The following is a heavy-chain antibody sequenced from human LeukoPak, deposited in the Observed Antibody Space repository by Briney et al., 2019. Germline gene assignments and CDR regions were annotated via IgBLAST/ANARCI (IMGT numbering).Heavy chain of an antibody. Sequence: GGSLRLSCAASGFTFSSYAMSWVRQAPGKGLEWVSAISGSGGGTYYADYVKGRFTISRDNSKNTLCPQMNSLRAEDTAVYYCARDSGGGSTFFDYWGQGTLVTVSS. CDR1: GFTFSSYA. J-gene: IGHJ4*02. V-gene: IGHV3-23*01. CDR2: ISGSGGGT. D-gene: IGHD2-2*01. CDR3: ARDSGGGSTFFDY.